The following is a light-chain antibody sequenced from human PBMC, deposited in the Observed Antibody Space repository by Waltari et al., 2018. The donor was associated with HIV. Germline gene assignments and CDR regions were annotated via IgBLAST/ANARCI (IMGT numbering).Light chain of an antibody. CDR1: NVGSKR. CDR2: DDA. V-gene: IGLV3-21*03. J-gene: IGLJ3*02. Sequence: SYILTQSPSVSVAPGKTAKISCGGDNVGSKRVHWYQQKSGHAPLLVIYDDAARPSGIPARFSGSNSGNTATLTITRVEVGDEADYYCQVWDFTTDHVVFGGGTKLTVL. CDR3: QVWDFTTDHVV.